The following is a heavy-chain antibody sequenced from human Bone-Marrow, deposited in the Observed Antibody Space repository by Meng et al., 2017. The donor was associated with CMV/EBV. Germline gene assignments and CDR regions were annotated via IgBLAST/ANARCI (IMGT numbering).Heavy chain of an antibody. CDR3: ARGYSSSWYYYGMDV. CDR2: IIPIFGTA. CDR1: GGTFSSYT. Sequence: SVNVSCKASGGTFSSYTISWVRQAPGQRLEWMGGIIPIFGTANYAQKFQGRVTITTDESTSTAYMELSSLRSEDTAVYYCARGYSSSWYYYGMDVWGQGTTVTVSS. J-gene: IGHJ6*02. V-gene: IGHV1-69*05. D-gene: IGHD6-13*01.